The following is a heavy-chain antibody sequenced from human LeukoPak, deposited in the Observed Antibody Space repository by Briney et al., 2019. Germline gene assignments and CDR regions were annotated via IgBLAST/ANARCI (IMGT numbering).Heavy chain of an antibody. CDR2: IYPGDSDT. D-gene: IGHD4-17*01. CDR1: GYSFSMYW. CDR3: ARQDGDGLYYFDN. J-gene: IGHJ4*02. Sequence: GESLKISCLGSGYSFSMYWIAWVRQMPGKGLEWVGIIYPGDSDTRYSPSFQGQVAISADKSISTAYLQWSSLKASDTAVYFCARQDGDGLYYFDNWGQGTLVTVSS. V-gene: IGHV5-51*01.